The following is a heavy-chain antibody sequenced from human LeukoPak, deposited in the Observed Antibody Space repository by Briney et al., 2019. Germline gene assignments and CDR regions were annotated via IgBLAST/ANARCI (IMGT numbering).Heavy chain of an antibody. Sequence: PGGSLRLSCGASGLTFTNYWMSWVRQAPGKGLEWVANIKQDGSEKYYVDSVVGRFTISRDNAKNSLSLQMNSLRGEDTAVYYCVRALGSSSADYWGQGTLVTVSS. CDR1: GLTFTNYW. CDR2: IKQDGSEK. J-gene: IGHJ4*02. D-gene: IGHD6-6*01. CDR3: VRALGSSSADY. V-gene: IGHV3-7*01.